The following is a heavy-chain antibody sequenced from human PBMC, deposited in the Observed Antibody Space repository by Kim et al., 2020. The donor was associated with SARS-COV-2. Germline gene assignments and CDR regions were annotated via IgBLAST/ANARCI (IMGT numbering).Heavy chain of an antibody. D-gene: IGHD1-26*01. J-gene: IGHJ4*02. CDR1: GFTFSSYS. V-gene: IGHV3-21*01. CDR3: ARQGVEWELRFDY. CDR2: ISSSSSYI. Sequence: GGSLRLSCAASGFTFSSYSMNWVRQAPGKGLEWVSSISSSSSYIYYADSVKGRFTISRDNAKNSLYLQMNSLRAEDTAVYYCARQGVEWELRFDYWGQGTLVTVSS.